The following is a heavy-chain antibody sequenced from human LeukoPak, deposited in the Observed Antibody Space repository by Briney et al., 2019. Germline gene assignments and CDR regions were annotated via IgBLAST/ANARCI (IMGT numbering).Heavy chain of an antibody. CDR1: GFTFRDYA. J-gene: IGHJ4*02. Sequence: PGGSLRLSCAASGFTFRDYAFHWVRQAPGKGLEWLAVISYDGNNQDYADSVKGRFTISRDNSKNTLYLQLNSLRVEDTGVYYCARADYYGSRGYYRNPFYFWGQGTLVTVSS. CDR3: ARADYYGSRGYYRNPFYF. D-gene: IGHD3-10*01. CDR2: ISYDGNNQ. V-gene: IGHV3-30-3*01.